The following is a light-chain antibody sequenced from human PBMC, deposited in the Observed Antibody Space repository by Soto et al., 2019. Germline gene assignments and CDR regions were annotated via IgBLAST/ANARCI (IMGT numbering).Light chain of an antibody. J-gene: IGLJ1*01. CDR2: KVS. CDR3: SSYTSSSTLYV. Sequence: QSALTQPASVSGSPGQSITISCTGTSSDVGGYNYVSWYQQHPGKAPKLMIYKVSNRPSGVSNRFSGSKSGNTAFLTISGLQAEDEADYYCSSYTSSSTLYVFGTGTKVTVL. V-gene: IGLV2-14*01. CDR1: SSDVGGYNY.